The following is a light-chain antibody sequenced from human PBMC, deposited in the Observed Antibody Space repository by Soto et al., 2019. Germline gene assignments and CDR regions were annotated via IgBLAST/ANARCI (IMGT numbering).Light chain of an antibody. CDR1: SSNIGRDP. V-gene: IGLV1-44*01. CDR2: ENN. Sequence: QSVLTQPPSASGTPGQRVSISCSGSSSNIGRDPVNWYQHLPGTAPKLLIYENNQRPSGVPDRFSGSKSGTSASLAISGLQSGDEADYFCAGWDADLRGFVFGTGTKLTVL. CDR3: AGWDADLRGFV. J-gene: IGLJ1*01.